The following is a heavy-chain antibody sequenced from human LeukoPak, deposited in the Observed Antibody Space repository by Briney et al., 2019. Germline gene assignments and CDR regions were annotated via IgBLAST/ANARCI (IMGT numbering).Heavy chain of an antibody. CDR2: IYYSGST. Sequence: SETLSLTCTVSGGSISSYYRSWIRQPPGKGLEWIGYIYYSGSTNYNPSLKSRVTISVDTSKNQFSLKLSSVTAADTAVYYCARDSSSFDYWGQGTLFTVSS. CDR3: ARDSSSFDY. J-gene: IGHJ4*02. V-gene: IGHV4-59*01. D-gene: IGHD6-13*01. CDR1: GGSISSYY.